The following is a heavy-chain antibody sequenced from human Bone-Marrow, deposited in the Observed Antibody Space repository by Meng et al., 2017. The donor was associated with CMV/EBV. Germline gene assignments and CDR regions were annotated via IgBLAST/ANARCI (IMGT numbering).Heavy chain of an antibody. D-gene: IGHD3/OR15-3a*01. Sequence: ASVKVSCKASGYTFTGYYMHWVRQAPGQGLEWMGWINPNSGGTNYAQKFQGRVTMTRDTSISTAYMELSRLRSDDTAVYYCARDGPGRFLDQTPSGGMDVWGQGTTGTVSS. CDR2: INPNSGGT. CDR3: ARDGPGRFLDQTPSGGMDV. V-gene: IGHV1-2*02. CDR1: GYTFTGYY. J-gene: IGHJ6*02.